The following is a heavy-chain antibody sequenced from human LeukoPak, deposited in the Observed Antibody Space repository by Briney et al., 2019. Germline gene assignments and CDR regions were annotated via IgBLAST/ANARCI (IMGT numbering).Heavy chain of an antibody. CDR2: ISSSSSTI. V-gene: IGHV3-48*01. CDR3: AKESSLLRGPTVIYYFDF. J-gene: IGHJ4*02. D-gene: IGHD3-10*01. Sequence: PGGSLRLSCAASGFTFSSYGMSWVRQAPGKGLEWVSYISSSSSTIYYADSVKGRFTISRDNSKNTLYLQMNSLRAEDTAIYYCAKESSLLRGPTVIYYFDFWGQGTLVTVSS. CDR1: GFTFSSYG.